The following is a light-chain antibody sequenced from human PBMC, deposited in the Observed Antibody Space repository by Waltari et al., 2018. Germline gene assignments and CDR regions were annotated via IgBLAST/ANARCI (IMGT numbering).Light chain of an antibody. CDR2: EDS. V-gene: IGLV3-1*01. J-gene: IGLJ2*01. Sequence: SYEVTQPPSVSVSPGQTARITCSGHQVGRKYVGWYQQKPGQSPVLVMYEDSKRPSGIPERFSGANAGNTATLTISGAQAVDEADYYCQAWDNNHVVFGGGTTLTVL. CDR1: QVGRKY. CDR3: QAWDNNHVV.